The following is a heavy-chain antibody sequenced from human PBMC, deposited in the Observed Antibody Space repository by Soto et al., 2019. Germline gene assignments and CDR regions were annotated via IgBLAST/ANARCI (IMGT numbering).Heavy chain of an antibody. V-gene: IGHV3-30*18. CDR3: AKDQGIAASHGID. CDR2: ISNDGSDK. CDR1: GFTFNNYG. D-gene: IGHD6-13*01. J-gene: IGHJ3*01. Sequence: QVQLVESGGGVVQPGRSLRLSCAASGFTFNNYGMHWVRQAPGKGLEWVATISNDGSDKDYADSVKGRLTISRDNSKNTVYLQMNSLRAEETAVYYCAKDQGIAASHGIDWGQGTMVTVSS.